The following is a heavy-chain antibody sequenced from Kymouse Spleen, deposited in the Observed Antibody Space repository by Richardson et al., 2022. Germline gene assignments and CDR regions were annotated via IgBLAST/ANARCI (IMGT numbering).Heavy chain of an antibody. D-gene: IGHD3-9*01. CDR3: ARGRDILTGYYHRGMDV. CDR1: GGSFSGYY. Sequence: QVQLQQWGAGLLKPSETLSLTCAVYGGSFSGYYWSWIRQPPGKGLEWIGEINHSGSTNYNPSLKSRVTISVDTSKNQFSLKLSSVTAADTAVYYCARGRDILTGYYHRGMDVWGQGTTVTVSS. V-gene: IGHV4-34*01. J-gene: IGHJ6*02. CDR2: INHSGST.